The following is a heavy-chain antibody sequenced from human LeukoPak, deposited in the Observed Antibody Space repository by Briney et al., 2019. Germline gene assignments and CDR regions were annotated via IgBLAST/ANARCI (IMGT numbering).Heavy chain of an antibody. J-gene: IGHJ5*02. CDR3: ARTHFDSLGWFDP. Sequence: PSETLSLTCAVYGGSLSDYYWSWIRQSPGKGLEWIANINYGGHTYYNPSVKSRVTLSVDVSKNRFSLNLTSVTAADTALYFCARTHFDSLGWFDPWGQGIQVIVSS. CDR1: GGSLSDYY. CDR2: INYGGHT. V-gene: IGHV4-34*01. D-gene: IGHD3-9*01.